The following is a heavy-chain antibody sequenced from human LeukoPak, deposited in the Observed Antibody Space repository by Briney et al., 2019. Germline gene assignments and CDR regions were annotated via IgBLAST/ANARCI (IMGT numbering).Heavy chain of an antibody. CDR1: GGSFSGYY. Sequence: SETLSLTCAVYGGSFSGYYWSWIRQPPGKGLEWIGEINHSGSTNYNPSLKSRVTISVDTSKNQFSLKLSSVTAAGTAVYYCARIFPHYGSGSYYQDYWGQGTLVTVSS. V-gene: IGHV4-34*01. J-gene: IGHJ4*02. D-gene: IGHD3-10*01. CDR2: INHSGST. CDR3: ARIFPHYGSGSYYQDY.